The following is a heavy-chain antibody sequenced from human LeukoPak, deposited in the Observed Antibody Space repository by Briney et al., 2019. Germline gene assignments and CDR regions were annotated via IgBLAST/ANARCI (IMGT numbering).Heavy chain of an antibody. CDR3: ASSSSGRGIAARPDFDY. Sequence: SETLSLTCTVSGGSISSYYWSWIRQPPGKGLEWIGYIYYSGSTNYNPSLKSRVTISVDTSKNQFSLKLSSVTAADTAVYYCASSSSGRGIAARPDFDYWGQGTLVTVPS. D-gene: IGHD6-6*01. V-gene: IGHV4-59*01. J-gene: IGHJ4*02. CDR1: GGSISSYY. CDR2: IYYSGST.